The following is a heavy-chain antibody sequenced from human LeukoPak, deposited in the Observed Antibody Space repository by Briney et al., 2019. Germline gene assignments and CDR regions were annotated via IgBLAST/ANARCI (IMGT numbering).Heavy chain of an antibody. V-gene: IGHV4-39*07. Sequence: SETLSLTCTVSGGSISTSNYYWGWIRQPPGKGLEWIGNIFYSGSTYYSPSLRSRVTISIDTSKNQFSLKLSSVTAADTAVYYCASLLLWFGELTSWDYWGQGTLVSVSS. CDR2: IFYSGST. D-gene: IGHD3-10*01. CDR1: GGSISTSNYY. J-gene: IGHJ4*02. CDR3: ASLLLWFGELTSWDY.